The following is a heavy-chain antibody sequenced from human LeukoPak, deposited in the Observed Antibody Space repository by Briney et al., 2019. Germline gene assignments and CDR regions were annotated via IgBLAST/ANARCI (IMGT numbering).Heavy chain of an antibody. CDR1: GYTFTSYY. Sequence: GASVKVSCKASGYTFTSYYMHWVRQAPGQGLEWMGIINPSGGSTSYAQKFQGRVTMTRDTSTSTVYMELSSLRAEDTAVYYCARGAKQQLGPYYFDYWGQGTLVTVSS. J-gene: IGHJ4*02. V-gene: IGHV1-46*01. CDR3: ARGAKQQLGPYYFDY. D-gene: IGHD6-13*01. CDR2: INPSGGST.